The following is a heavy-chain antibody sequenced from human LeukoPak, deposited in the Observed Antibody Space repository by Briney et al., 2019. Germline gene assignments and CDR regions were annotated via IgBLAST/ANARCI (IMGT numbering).Heavy chain of an antibody. CDR1: GLTFSRDW. Sequence: PGGSLRLSCAASGLTFSRDWMSWVRQPPGQGLEWVATIKQDASEEYYVDSVNGRFTISRDNSKNTLYLQMNSLRAEDTAVYYCARALLDSWIIDYWGQGNLVTVSS. D-gene: IGHD3/OR15-3a*01. CDR2: IKQDASEE. V-gene: IGHV3-7*01. J-gene: IGHJ4*02. CDR3: ARALLDSWIIDY.